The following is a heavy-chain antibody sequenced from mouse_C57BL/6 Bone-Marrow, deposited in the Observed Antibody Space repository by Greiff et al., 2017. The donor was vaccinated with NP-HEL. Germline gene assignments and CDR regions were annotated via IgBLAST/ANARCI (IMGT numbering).Heavy chain of an antibody. Sequence: VQLQQSGAELVKPGASVKLSCTASGFNIKDYYMHWVKQRTEQGLEWIGRIDPEDGEPKYAPKFQGKATIPADTSSNTAYLQLSSLTSEDTAVYYCAGLLRSLYWYFDVWGTGTTVTVSS. CDR2: IDPEDGEP. D-gene: IGHD1-1*01. V-gene: IGHV14-2*01. J-gene: IGHJ1*03. CDR3: AGLLRSLYWYFDV. CDR1: GFNIKDYY.